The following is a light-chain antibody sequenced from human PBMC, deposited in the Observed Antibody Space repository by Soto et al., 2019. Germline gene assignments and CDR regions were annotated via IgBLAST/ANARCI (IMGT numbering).Light chain of an antibody. Sequence: EIVMTQSPATLSVSPWEIATLSCRASQSVSSNLAWYQQKPGQAPRLLIYGASTRATGIPARFSGSGSGTEFTLTISRLQSEDFAVYYCQQYNNWPPATFGQGTKVDIK. CDR2: GAS. V-gene: IGKV3-15*01. J-gene: IGKJ1*01. CDR3: QQYNNWPPAT. CDR1: QSVSSN.